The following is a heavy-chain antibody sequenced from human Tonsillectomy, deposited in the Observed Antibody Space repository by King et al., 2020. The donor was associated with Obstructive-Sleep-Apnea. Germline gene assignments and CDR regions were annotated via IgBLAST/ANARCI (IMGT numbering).Heavy chain of an antibody. J-gene: IGHJ3*02. Sequence: VQLVESGGGLVQPVGSLRLSCAASGFTFSSYAMSWVRQAPGKGLAWVSAISGSGCSTYYADSVKGRFTISSDHSKNTLYLQMNSLSAEDTAVYYCAKGLITGDAFDIWGQGTMVTVSS. CDR2: ISGSGCST. V-gene: IGHV3-23*04. D-gene: IGHD1-20*01. CDR3: AKGLITGDAFDI. CDR1: GFTFSSYA.